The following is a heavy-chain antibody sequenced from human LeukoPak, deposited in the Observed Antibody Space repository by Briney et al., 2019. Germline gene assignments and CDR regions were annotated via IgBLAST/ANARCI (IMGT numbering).Heavy chain of an antibody. CDR3: ARTYDSSGYYYPPLYYFDY. CDR2: IYTSGST. V-gene: IGHV4-4*07. J-gene: IGHJ4*02. CDR1: GGSISSYY. D-gene: IGHD3-22*01. Sequence: SETLSLTCTVSGGSISSYYWSWIRQPPGKGLEWIGRIYTSGSTNYNPSLKSRVTMSVDTSKDQFSLKLSSVTAADTAVYYCARTYDSSGYYYPPLYYFDYWGQGTLVTVSS.